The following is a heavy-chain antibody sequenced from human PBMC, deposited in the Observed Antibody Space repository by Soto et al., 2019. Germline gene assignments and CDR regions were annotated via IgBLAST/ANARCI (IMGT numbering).Heavy chain of an antibody. CDR3: ARNSGEYQLLWLVYFDY. CDR1: GFTFSSYS. CDR2: ISSSSSYI. V-gene: IGHV3-21*01. D-gene: IGHD2-2*01. Sequence: GGSLRLSCAASGFTFSSYSMNWVRQAPGKGLEWVSSISSSSSYIYYADSVKGRFTISRDNAKNSLYLQMNSLRAEDTAVYYCARNSGEYQLLWLVYFDYWGQGTLVTVSS. J-gene: IGHJ4*02.